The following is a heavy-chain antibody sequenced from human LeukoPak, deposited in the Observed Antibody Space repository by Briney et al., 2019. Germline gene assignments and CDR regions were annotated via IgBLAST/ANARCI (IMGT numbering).Heavy chain of an antibody. Sequence: GGSLRLSCAASGFTFSTYSMKWVRQAPGKGLEWVSSISSSSSYIYYADSVKGQFTISRDNAKNSLYLQMNSLRAEDTAVYYCARDWGGYCSGGSCYPGYWGQGTLVTVSS. CDR1: GFTFSTYS. D-gene: IGHD2-15*01. CDR3: ARDWGGYCSGGSCYPGY. CDR2: ISSSSSYI. J-gene: IGHJ4*02. V-gene: IGHV3-21*01.